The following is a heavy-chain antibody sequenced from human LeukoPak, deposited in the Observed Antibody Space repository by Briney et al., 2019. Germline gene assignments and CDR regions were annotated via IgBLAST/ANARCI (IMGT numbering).Heavy chain of an antibody. CDR2: INPNSGGT. J-gene: IGHJ6*03. CDR1: GYTFTDYY. V-gene: IGHV1-2*02. CDR3: ARGVTARGFYYYMDI. D-gene: IGHD2-21*02. Sequence: ASVKVSCKASGYTFTDYYMHWVRQAPGQGLEWMGWINPNSGGTNYAQKFQGRVTMTRDTSISTVYMELSRLRSDDTAVYSCARGVTARGFYYYMDIWGRGTTVTISS.